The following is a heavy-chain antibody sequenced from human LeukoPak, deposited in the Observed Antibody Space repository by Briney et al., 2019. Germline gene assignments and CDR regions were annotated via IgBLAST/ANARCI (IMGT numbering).Heavy chain of an antibody. V-gene: IGHV3-21*01. D-gene: IGHD3-10*02. J-gene: IGHJ6*04. Sequence: GGSLRLSCAASAFSFINYNMHWVRQAPGKGLEWVSSISSSSTYIYYADSMKGRFTISIDNAKNSLYLQMNSLRAEDTAVYYCAELGITMIGGVWGKGTTVTISS. CDR3: AELGITMIGGV. CDR2: ISSSSTYI. CDR1: AFSFINYN.